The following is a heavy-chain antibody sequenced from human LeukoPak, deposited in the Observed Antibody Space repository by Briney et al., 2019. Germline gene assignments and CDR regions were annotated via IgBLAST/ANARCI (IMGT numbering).Heavy chain of an antibody. Sequence: GASVKVSCKASGGTFSSYGFIWVRQAPGQGLEWMGWINPNSGDTNYAQKFQGRVTMTRDTSISTAYMELSRLRSDDTAVYYCARVNVLRYFDWFRGGYFDYWGQGTLVTVSS. CDR3: ARVNVLRYFDWFRGGYFDY. J-gene: IGHJ4*02. CDR2: INPNSGDT. D-gene: IGHD3-9*01. CDR1: GGTFSSYG. V-gene: IGHV1-2*02.